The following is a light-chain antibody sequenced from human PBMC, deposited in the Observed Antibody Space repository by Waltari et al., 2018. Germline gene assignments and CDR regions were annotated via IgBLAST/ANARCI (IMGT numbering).Light chain of an antibody. CDR3: SAWDESLDGWL. J-gene: IGLJ3*02. CDR2: ACS. V-gene: IGLV1-44*01. CDR1: DLNTARHN. Sequence: QSALTQSSSPSVPRALWATISSSGGDLNTARHNFNWYQQVPGTAPTLLINACSQRSSGVPDRFSCSKSGTSASLAISGLQSEDEADYYCSAWDESLDGWLIGGGTKLTVL.